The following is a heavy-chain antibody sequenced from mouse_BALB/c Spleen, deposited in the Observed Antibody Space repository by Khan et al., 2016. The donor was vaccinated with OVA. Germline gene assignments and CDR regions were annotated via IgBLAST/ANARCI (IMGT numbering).Heavy chain of an antibody. Sequence: MQLQQSGPELVEPGASVKMSCKASGYTFTNYVMHWVKQKPGQGLEWIGYINPYNAGTRYNEKFKGKATLTSDISSTTAYMELSSLTSEDSAVYYCAREVSSWDFSFPYWGQGTLVTVSA. J-gene: IGHJ3*01. CDR3: AREVSSWDFSFPY. CDR1: GYTFTNYV. D-gene: IGHD4-1*01. V-gene: IGHV1S136*01. CDR2: INPYNAGT.